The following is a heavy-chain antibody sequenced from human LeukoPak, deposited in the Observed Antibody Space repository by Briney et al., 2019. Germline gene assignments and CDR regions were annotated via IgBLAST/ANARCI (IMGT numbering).Heavy chain of an antibody. V-gene: IGHV3-33*01. CDR3: ARASGPFDY. CDR2: IWNDGSNK. Sequence: GGALRLSCAASGFTFSVYGMHWVRQAPGKGLEWVGDIWNDGSNKYYADSVKGRFTISRDNSKNTLYLQMNSLSAEDTAVYSCARASGPFDYWGQGTLVTVSS. D-gene: IGHD3-10*01. CDR1: GFTFSVYG. J-gene: IGHJ4*02.